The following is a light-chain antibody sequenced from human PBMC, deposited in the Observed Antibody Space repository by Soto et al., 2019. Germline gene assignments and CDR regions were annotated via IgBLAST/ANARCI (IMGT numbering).Light chain of an antibody. J-gene: IGLJ1*01. CDR3: QSYDISLHNYV. V-gene: IGLV1-40*01. CDR1: TSNIGAPYD. Sequence: QSVLTQPPSVSGAPGQMVSISCTGSTSNIGAPYDVHWYQHLPGTAPKLLISGDNNRPSGVPDRFSGSKSGTSASLAITRLQAEDEADYYGQSYDISLHNYVFGTGTKLTVL. CDR2: GDN.